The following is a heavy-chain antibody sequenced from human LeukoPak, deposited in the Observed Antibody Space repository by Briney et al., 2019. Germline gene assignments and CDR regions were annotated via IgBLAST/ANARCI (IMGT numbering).Heavy chain of an antibody. V-gene: IGHV3-30*01. D-gene: IGHD5-24*01. Sequence: GGSLRLSCAASGFTFSSYAMHWVRQAPGKGLEWVAVVSSHGNDGYYADSVKGRFTISRDNSKNTLYLQIDSLRAEDTAIYYCTRDAYNFNDFDYWGQGTLVTVSS. CDR1: GFTFSSYA. CDR2: VSSHGNDG. J-gene: IGHJ4*02. CDR3: TRDAYNFNDFDY.